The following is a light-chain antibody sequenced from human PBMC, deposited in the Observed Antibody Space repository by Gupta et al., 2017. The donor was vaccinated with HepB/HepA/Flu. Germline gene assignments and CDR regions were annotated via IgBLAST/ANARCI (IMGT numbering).Light chain of an antibody. Sequence: DIQMTQSPSSLSTSVGDRVTITCRASQSISSYLNWYQQKPGKAPKLLIYAASRLKSGVPSRFSGSGSGTDFTLTISSLQPEDFANYYCQQSYSFPNTFGQGTKLDIK. CDR1: QSISSY. CDR3: QQSYSFPNT. CDR2: AAS. J-gene: IGKJ2*01. V-gene: IGKV1-39*01.